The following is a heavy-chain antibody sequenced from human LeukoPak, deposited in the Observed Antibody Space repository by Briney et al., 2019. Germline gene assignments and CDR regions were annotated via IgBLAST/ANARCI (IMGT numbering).Heavy chain of an antibody. CDR3: ARGGGRYDIMPRSLGIHY. J-gene: IGHJ4*02. Sequence: ASVKVSCKASGYTFTGYYMHWVRQAPGQGLEWMGWINPNSGGTNYAQKFQGRVTMTRDTSISTAYMELSRLRSDDTALYYCARGGGRYDIMPRSLGIHYWRQRTVVTVSS. CDR1: GYTFTGYY. CDR2: INPNSGGT. D-gene: IGHD3-9*01. V-gene: IGHV1-2*02.